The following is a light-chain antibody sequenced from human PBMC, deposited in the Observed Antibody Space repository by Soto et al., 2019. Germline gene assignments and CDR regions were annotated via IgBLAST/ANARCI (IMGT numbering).Light chain of an antibody. CDR3: QQYGSSGT. CDR2: GAS. J-gene: IGKJ1*01. CDR1: QSVSNNY. Sequence: EIVMTQFPAPLSMSPGERATLSCRASQSVSNNYLAWYQQKPGQAPRLLIYGASNRATGIPDRFSGSGSGTDFTLTISRLEPEDFAVYYCQQYGSSGTFGQGTKVDIK. V-gene: IGKV3-20*01.